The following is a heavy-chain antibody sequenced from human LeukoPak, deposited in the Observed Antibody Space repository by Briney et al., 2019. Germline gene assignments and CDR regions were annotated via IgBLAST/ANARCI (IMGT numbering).Heavy chain of an antibody. D-gene: IGHD6-13*01. CDR2: IYHSGST. J-gene: IGHJ5*02. V-gene: IGHV4-38-2*02. CDR3: ARDIAAAGYNWFDP. CDR1: GYSISSGYY. Sequence: SETLSLTCTVSGYSISSGYYWGWIRQPPGKGLEWIGSIYHSGSTYYNPSLKSRVTISVDTSKNQFSLKLSSVTAADTAVYYCARDIAAAGYNWFDPWGQGTLVTVSS.